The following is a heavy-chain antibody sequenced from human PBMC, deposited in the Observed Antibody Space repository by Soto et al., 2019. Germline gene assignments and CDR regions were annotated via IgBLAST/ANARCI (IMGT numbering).Heavy chain of an antibody. D-gene: IGHD5-12*01. CDR1: GGTFSSYA. V-gene: IGHV1-69*13. CDR3: ASVRDGYNYRFDY. J-gene: IGHJ4*02. Sequence: SVKVSCKASGGTFSSYAISWVRQAPGQGLEWMGGIIPIFGTANYAQKFQGRVTITADESTSTAYMELSSLRSEDTAVYYCASVRDGYNYRFDYWGQGTLVTVSS. CDR2: IIPIFGTA.